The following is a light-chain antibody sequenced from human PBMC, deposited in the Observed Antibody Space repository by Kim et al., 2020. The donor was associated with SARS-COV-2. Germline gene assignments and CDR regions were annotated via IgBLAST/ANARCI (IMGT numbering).Light chain of an antibody. CDR3: QKYDSAPWT. CDR2: AAS. Sequence: DIQMTQSPSSLYASVGDGVTITCRASQDIANYLAWYQQKPGKVPKLLVYAASALKSGVPSRFSGRRSGTDFTLTISNLQPEDVATYYCQKYDSAPWTFGQGTKVDIK. V-gene: IGKV1-27*01. J-gene: IGKJ1*01. CDR1: QDIANY.